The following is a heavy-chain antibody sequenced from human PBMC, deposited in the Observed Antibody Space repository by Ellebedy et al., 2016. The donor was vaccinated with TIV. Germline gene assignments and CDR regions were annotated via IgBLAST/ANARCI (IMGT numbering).Heavy chain of an antibody. CDR2: IIPILGIA. D-gene: IGHD5-12*01. CDR1: GGTFSSYA. CDR3: ARCVPYEASDI. J-gene: IGHJ3*02. V-gene: IGHV1-69*04. Sequence: SVKVSCXASGGTFSSYAISWVRQAPGQGLEWMGRIIPILGIANYAQKFQGRVTITADKSTSTAYMELSSLRSEDTAVYYCARCVPYEASDIWGQGTMVTVSS.